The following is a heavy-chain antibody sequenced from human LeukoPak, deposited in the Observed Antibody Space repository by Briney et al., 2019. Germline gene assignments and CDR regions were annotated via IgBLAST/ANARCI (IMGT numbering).Heavy chain of an antibody. CDR3: ARDPGTGSGTNWFDP. Sequence: SETLSLTCAVYGGSFSGYYWSWIRQPPGKGLEWIGEINHSGSTNYNPSLKSRVTMSVDTSKNQFSLKVNSMTAADTAVYYCARDPGTGSGTNWFDPWGQGTLVTVSS. CDR2: INHSGST. CDR1: GGSFSGYY. V-gene: IGHV4-34*01. D-gene: IGHD3-10*01. J-gene: IGHJ5*02.